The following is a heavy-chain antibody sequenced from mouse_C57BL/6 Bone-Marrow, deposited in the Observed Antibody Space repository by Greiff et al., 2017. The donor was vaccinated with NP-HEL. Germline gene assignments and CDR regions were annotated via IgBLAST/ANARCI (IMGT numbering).Heavy chain of an antibody. J-gene: IGHJ4*01. CDR3: ARTYYSNYVGIWYAMDY. Sequence: QVQLQQPGAELVKPGASVKLSCKASGYTFTSYWMQWVKQRPGQGLEWIGEIDPSESYTNYNQKFKGKATLTVDTSSSTAYMQLSSLTSEDSAVYYCARTYYSNYVGIWYAMDYWGQGTSVTVSS. V-gene: IGHV1-50*01. CDR1: GYTFTSYW. D-gene: IGHD2-5*01. CDR2: IDPSESYT.